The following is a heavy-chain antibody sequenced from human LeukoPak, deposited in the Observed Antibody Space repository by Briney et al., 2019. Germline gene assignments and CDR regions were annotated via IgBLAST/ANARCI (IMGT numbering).Heavy chain of an antibody. CDR2: IIPILGIA. V-gene: IGHV1-69*04. CDR3: ASPTYYYDSSGSWKYYFDY. J-gene: IGHJ4*02. CDR1: GGTFSSYA. D-gene: IGHD3-22*01. Sequence: GASVKVSCKASGGTFSSYAISWVRQAPGQGLEWMGRIIPILGIANYAQKFQGRVTITADKSTSTAYMELSSLRSEDTAVYYRASPTYYYDSSGSWKYYFDYWGQGTLVTVSS.